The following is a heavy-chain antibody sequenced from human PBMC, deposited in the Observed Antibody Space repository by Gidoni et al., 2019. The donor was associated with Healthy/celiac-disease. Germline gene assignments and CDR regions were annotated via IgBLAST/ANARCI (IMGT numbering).Heavy chain of an antibody. J-gene: IGHJ3*02. CDR1: GFNFRSYA. D-gene: IGHD2-21*02. Sequence: EVQLLESGGGLVQPGGSLRVSCADAGFNFRSYAMSWVRQAPGKGLEWVSASRGSVGITYYADSVKGRFTISRDNSKNTLYVQMNSLRAEDTAVYYCAKGYCGGDCYVTDGFDIWGQGTMVTVSS. V-gene: IGHV3-23*01. CDR3: AKGYCGGDCYVTDGFDI. CDR2: SRGSVGIT.